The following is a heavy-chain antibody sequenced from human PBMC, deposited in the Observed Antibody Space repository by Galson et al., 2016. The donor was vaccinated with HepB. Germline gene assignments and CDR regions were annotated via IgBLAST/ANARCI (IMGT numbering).Heavy chain of an antibody. CDR2: IYVPFDSDT. V-gene: IGHV5-51*01. CDR3: ARRNTATISKGVHENKVFAMDV. Sequence: QSGAEVKKPGESLKISCKVSGYNFPDDWIGWVRQVPGKGLEWMGIIYVPFDSDTRYSPSFLGQVTISADNSITTAYLQWGSLKASDTGIYYCARRNTATISKGVHENKVFAMDVWGQGTTVTVSS. D-gene: IGHD3-9*01. J-gene: IGHJ6*02. CDR1: GYNFPDDW.